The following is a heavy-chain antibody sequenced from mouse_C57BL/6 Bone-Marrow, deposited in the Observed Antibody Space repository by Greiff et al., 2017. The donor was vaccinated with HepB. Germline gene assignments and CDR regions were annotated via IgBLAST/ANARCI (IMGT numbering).Heavy chain of an antibody. CDR3: ANLPPITTGYFDV. V-gene: IGHV1-81*01. D-gene: IGHD1-1*01. CDR2: IYPRSGNT. J-gene: IGHJ1*03. CDR1: GYTFTSYG. Sequence: VKLMESGAELARPGASVKLSCKASGYTFTSYGISWVKQRTGQGLEWIGEIYPRSGNTYYNEKFKGKATLTADKSSSKAYMELRSLTSEDSAVYFCANLPPITTGYFDVWGTGTTVTVSS.